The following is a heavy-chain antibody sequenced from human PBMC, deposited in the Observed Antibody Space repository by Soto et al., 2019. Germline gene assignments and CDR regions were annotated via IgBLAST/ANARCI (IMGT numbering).Heavy chain of an antibody. J-gene: IGHJ4*02. D-gene: IGHD4-17*01. CDR3: TRYYGDYPYYFVY. CDR1: GFTFGDYA. CDR2: IRSKAYGGTT. V-gene: IGHV3-49*03. Sequence: PGGSLRLSCTASGFTFGDYAMSWFRQAPGKGLEWVGFIRSKAYGGTTEYAASVKGRFTISRDDSKSIAYLQMNSLKTEDTAVYYCTRYYGDYPYYFVYWGQGTLVTVFS.